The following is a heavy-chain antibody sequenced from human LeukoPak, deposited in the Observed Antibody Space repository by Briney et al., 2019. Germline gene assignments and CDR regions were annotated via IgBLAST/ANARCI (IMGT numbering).Heavy chain of an antibody. CDR1: GDSVSSNSAA. J-gene: IGHJ6*02. CDR2: TYYRSKWYN. Sequence: SQTLSLTCAISGDSVSSNSAAWNWIRQSPSRGLEWLGRTYYRSKWYNDYAVSVKSRITINPDTSKNQFSLQLNSVTPEDTVVYYCARGLWFGEAYYYYYGMDVWGQGTTVTVSS. CDR3: ARGLWFGEAYYYYYGMDV. V-gene: IGHV6-1*01. D-gene: IGHD3-10*01.